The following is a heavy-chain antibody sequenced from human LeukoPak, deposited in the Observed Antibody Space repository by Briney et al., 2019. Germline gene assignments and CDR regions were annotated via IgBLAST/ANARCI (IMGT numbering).Heavy chain of an antibody. CDR2: TYYRSKWYN. J-gene: IGHJ3*02. CDR1: GDSVSSNSAA. CDR3: ARDAGYSSSWHSSDAFDI. Sequence: SQTLSLTCAISGDSVSSNSAAWNWIRQSPSRGLEWLGRTYYRSKWYNDYAVSVKSRITINPDTSKNQFSLQLSSVTAADTAVYYCARDAGYSSSWHSSDAFDIWGQGTMVTVSS. D-gene: IGHD6-13*01. V-gene: IGHV6-1*01.